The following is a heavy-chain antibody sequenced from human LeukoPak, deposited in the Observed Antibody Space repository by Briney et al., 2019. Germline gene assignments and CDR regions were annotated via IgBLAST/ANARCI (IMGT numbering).Heavy chain of an antibody. CDR3: ARAGGDGYNSAY. J-gene: IGHJ4*02. CDR2: IGSNSIHI. V-gene: IGHV3-21*01. CDR1: GFSVSDFT. Sequence: GGSLRLSCAVSGFSVSDFTMNWVRQAPGKGLEWVSSIGSNSIHIYYSDSAKGRFTISRDSAKKSLYLQMNSLRAEDTAVYYCARAGGDGYNSAYWGQGTLVTVSS. D-gene: IGHD5-24*01.